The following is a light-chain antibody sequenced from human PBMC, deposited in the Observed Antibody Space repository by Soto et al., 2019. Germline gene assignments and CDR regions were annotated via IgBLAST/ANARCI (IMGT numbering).Light chain of an antibody. CDR2: KAS. Sequence: DIPMTQSPSTLSASVGDRVTITCRASQTVNSWLAWYRQKPGEVPKLLIYKASTLYSGVPSRFSGSGSGTEFTLTISCLQPDDFATYYCQQYNSYSSLTFGGGTKVEIK. J-gene: IGKJ4*01. CDR1: QTVNSW. CDR3: QQYNSYSSLT. V-gene: IGKV1-5*03.